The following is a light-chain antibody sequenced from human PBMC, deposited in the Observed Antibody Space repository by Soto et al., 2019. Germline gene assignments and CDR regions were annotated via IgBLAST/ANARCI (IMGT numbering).Light chain of an antibody. CDR2: DAS. J-gene: IGKJ3*01. CDR1: QNVGSRY. V-gene: IGKV3D-20*02. CDR3: QQRGSWPAT. Sequence: EIVLTQSRGTLSLSAGERATLSCRASQNVGSRYLAWYQQKPGQAPRLLIYDASYRAPGIPARFSGSGSGTDFTLTISSLEAEDSAVYYCQQRGSWPATFGPGTKVDIK.